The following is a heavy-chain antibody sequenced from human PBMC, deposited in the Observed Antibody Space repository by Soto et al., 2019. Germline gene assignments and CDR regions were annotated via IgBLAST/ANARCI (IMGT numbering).Heavy chain of an antibody. CDR2: INPHGGST. V-gene: IGHV1-46*01. Sequence: ASVKVSCKAPGDTFTSYYLNWVRQAPGQGLEWMGVINPHGGSTKYAQKFQGRVTMTRDTSTSTVYMELSSLRSEDTAVYYCARGQEEWSPFDYWGQGTLVTVSS. CDR3: ARGQEEWSPFDY. CDR1: GDTFTSYY. J-gene: IGHJ4*02. D-gene: IGHD3-3*01.